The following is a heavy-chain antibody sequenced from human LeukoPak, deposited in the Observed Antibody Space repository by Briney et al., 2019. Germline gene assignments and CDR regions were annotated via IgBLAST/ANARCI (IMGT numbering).Heavy chain of an antibody. CDR1: GYTFTGHY. J-gene: IGHJ5*02. D-gene: IGHD5-18*01. CDR3: ARDIGSGYSYGLYNWFDP. V-gene: IGHV1-2*02. CDR2: INPNTGGT. Sequence: ASVKVSCKASGYTFTGHYMHWVRQAPGQGLEWMGWINPNTGGTNYAQKFQGRVTMTSDTSITTAYMELSRLRSDDTAVYYCARDIGSGYSYGLYNWFDPWGQGTLVTVSS.